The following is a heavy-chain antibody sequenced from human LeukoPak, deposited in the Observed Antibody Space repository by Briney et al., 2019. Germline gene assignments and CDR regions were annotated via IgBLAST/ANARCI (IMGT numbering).Heavy chain of an antibody. D-gene: IGHD2/OR15-2a*01. V-gene: IGHV3-74*01. J-gene: IGHJ3*02. Sequence: GGSLRLSCAASGFTFSSYWMHWVRQAPGKGLVWVSRINSDGSSTSYADSVKGRFTISRDNAKNTLYPQMNSLRAEDTAVYYCARGAQESEAFDIWGQGTMVTVS. CDR3: ARGAQESEAFDI. CDR2: INSDGSST. CDR1: GFTFSSYW.